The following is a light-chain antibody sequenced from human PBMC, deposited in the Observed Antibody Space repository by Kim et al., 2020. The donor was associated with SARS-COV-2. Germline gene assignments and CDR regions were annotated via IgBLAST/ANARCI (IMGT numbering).Light chain of an antibody. Sequence: GQKVTISCSGTTSNIVRNLVSWYQHLPGTAPKLLIYDNDNRPSGIPDRFSGSKSGTSATLGITGLQTGDEADFYCGTWDNSLGSWVLGTGTKVTVL. J-gene: IGLJ1*01. CDR3: GTWDNSLGSWV. CDR2: DND. V-gene: IGLV1-51*01. CDR1: TSNIVRNL.